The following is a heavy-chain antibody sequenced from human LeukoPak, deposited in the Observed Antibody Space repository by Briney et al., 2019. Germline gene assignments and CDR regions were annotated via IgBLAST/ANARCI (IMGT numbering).Heavy chain of an antibody. CDR3: ARRAGDYSHPYDY. CDR2: INSDGSST. V-gene: IGHV3-74*01. Sequence: GGSLRLSCAASGFTFSSYWMHWVRQAPGKWLVWVSRINSDGSSTSYADSVKGRFTISRDNAKNTLYLQMNSLRAEDTAVYYCARRAGDYSHPYDYWGQGTLVTVSS. D-gene: IGHD3-22*01. CDR1: GFTFSSYW. J-gene: IGHJ4*02.